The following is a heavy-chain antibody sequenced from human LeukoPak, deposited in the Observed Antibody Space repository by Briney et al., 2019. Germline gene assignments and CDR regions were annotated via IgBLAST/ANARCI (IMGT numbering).Heavy chain of an antibody. CDR3: AKDQGSSWYTPNYFDY. CDR2: IRYDESNE. J-gene: IGHJ4*02. Sequence: GGSLRLSCAASGFGFSTYGMHWVRQAPGKGLEWVAFIRYDESNEYYADSVKGRFTISRDNSKNTLYLQMSSLRVEDTAVYHCAKDQGSSWYTPNYFDYWGQGTLVTVSS. V-gene: IGHV3-30*02. CDR1: GFGFSTYG. D-gene: IGHD6-13*01.